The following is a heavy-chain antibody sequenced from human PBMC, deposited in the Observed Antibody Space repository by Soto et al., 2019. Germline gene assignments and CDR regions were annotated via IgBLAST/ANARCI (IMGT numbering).Heavy chain of an antibody. CDR2: IYYSGST. CDR3: ARRSSEGFFVDY. V-gene: IGHV4-39*01. J-gene: IGHJ4*02. CDR1: GGSISSSSYY. Sequence: SETLSLTCTVSGGSISSSSYYWGWIRQPPGKGMEWIGSIYYSGSTYYNPSLKSRVTIPVDTSKNQFSLKLSSVTAADTAVYYCARRSSEGFFVDYWGQGTLVTVSS. D-gene: IGHD6-6*01.